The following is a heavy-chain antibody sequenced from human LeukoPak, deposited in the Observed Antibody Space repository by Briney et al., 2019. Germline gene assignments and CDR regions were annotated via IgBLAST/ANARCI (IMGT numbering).Heavy chain of an antibody. Sequence: SETLSLTCTVSGGSISSYYWSRIRQPPGKGLEWIGYIYYSGSTNYNPSLKSRVTISVDTSKNQFSLKLSSVTAADTAVYHCARRRDSYYYDSSGYYAFDIWGQGTMVTVSS. CDR3: ARRRDSYYYDSSGYYAFDI. D-gene: IGHD3-22*01. J-gene: IGHJ3*02. CDR2: IYYSGST. CDR1: GGSISSYY. V-gene: IGHV4-59*01.